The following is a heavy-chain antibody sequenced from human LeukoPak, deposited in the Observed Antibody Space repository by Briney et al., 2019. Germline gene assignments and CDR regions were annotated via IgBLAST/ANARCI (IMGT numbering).Heavy chain of an antibody. D-gene: IGHD1-26*01. CDR1: GFTVSSNY. CDR2: IYSGGST. Sequence: GGSLRLSCAASGFTVSSNYMSWVRQAPGKGLEWVSVIYSGGSTYYADSVKGRFTISRDNSKNTLYLQMNSLRAEDTAVYYCARRVGARRGNFDYWGQGILVTVSS. CDR3: ARRVGARRGNFDY. V-gene: IGHV3-53*01. J-gene: IGHJ4*02.